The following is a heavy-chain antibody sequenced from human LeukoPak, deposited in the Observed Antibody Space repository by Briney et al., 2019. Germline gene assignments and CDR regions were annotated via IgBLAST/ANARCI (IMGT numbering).Heavy chain of an antibody. CDR1: RVTFSSYT. J-gene: IGHJ6*04. Sequence: GGSLRLSCAASRVTFSSYTMNWVRQAPGKGLEWVSSISSSSTYIYYADSVKGRFTISRDNAKNSLYLQMNSLRAEDTAVYYCARDGLGELPLGYGMDVWGKGTTVTVSS. CDR2: ISSSSTYI. D-gene: IGHD3-10*01. CDR3: ARDGLGELPLGYGMDV. V-gene: IGHV3-21*01.